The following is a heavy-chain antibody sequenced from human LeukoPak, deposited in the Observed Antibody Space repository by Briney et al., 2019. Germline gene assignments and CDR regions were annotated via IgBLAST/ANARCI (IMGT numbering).Heavy chain of an antibody. CDR3: ARDPRNKGFDP. CDR2: INGDGSST. V-gene: IGHV3-74*01. CDR1: GFTLSYYW. D-gene: IGHD1/OR15-1a*01. Sequence: PGGSLRLSCAASGFTLSYYWMYWVRQGPGKGLVWVSTINGDGSSTNYADSVKGRFTISRDNAKNTLYLEMNSLRVEDTAVYYCARDPRNKGFDPWGQGTLVTVSS. J-gene: IGHJ5*02.